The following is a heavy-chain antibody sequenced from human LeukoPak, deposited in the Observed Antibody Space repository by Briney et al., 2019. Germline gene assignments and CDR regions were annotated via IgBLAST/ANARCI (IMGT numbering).Heavy chain of an antibody. Sequence: GGSLRLSCAASGFSFNSYWMHWVRQAPGKGLVWVSHISSDGSSTVHADSVKGRFAISRDNAKNTLYLQMNSLRVEDMAIYYCARDGGGLSIWGQGTMVTVSS. D-gene: IGHD3-10*01. V-gene: IGHV3-74*01. CDR3: ARDGGGLSI. J-gene: IGHJ3*02. CDR1: GFSFNSYW. CDR2: ISSDGSST.